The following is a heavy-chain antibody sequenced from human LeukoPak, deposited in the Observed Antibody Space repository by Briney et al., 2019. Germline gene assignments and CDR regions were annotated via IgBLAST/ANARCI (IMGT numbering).Heavy chain of an antibody. Sequence: ASVKVSCKASGGTFSSYAISWVRQAPRQGLEWMGRIIPILGIANYAQKFQGRVTITADKSTSTAYMELSSLRSEDTAVYYCARAPNYYDSSGYPPFDYWGQGTLVTVSS. CDR3: ARAPNYYDSSGYPPFDY. CDR2: IIPILGIA. V-gene: IGHV1-69*04. D-gene: IGHD3-22*01. J-gene: IGHJ4*02. CDR1: GGTFSSYA.